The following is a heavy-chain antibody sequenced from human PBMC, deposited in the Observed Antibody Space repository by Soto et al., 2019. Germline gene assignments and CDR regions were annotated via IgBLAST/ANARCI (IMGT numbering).Heavy chain of an antibody. J-gene: IGHJ6*02. Sequence: EVQLVDSGGGSVQLGGSLRLSCAASGFTFSNYWMYWVRQAPGKGLVWVSRVNSDGSDTRYADSVKGRFTISRDNAKNTLSLQMNSLTAEDTAVYYCVGSSSSPYSYGMDVWGQGTTVTVSS. CDR1: GFTFSNYW. CDR2: VNSDGSDT. D-gene: IGHD6-6*01. CDR3: VGSSSSPYSYGMDV. V-gene: IGHV3-74*01.